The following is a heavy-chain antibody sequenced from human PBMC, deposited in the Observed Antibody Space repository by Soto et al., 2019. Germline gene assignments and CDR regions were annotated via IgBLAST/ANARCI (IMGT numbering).Heavy chain of an antibody. J-gene: IGHJ6*02. CDR2: ISYDGTNK. CDR1: GLSFSSYG. D-gene: IGHD2-15*01. Sequence: GSLRLSGAAAGLSFSSYGMHWVRQAPGKGLELVAVISYDGTNKDYADSVKGRFTISRDSSKNMLYLQMNSLRAEEKAVYYCAKDRDCSGGNWYRKHYSDYYAMDVWGHGTTVTVSS. V-gene: IGHV3-30*18. CDR3: AKDRDCSGGNWYRKHYSDYYAMDV.